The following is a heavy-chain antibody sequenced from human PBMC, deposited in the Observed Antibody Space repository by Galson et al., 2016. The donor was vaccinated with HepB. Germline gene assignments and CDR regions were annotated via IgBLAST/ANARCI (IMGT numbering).Heavy chain of an antibody. CDR3: ATSTGCRSGGGAFDI. D-gene: IGHD6-25*01. V-gene: IGHV1-2*04. CDR1: GDTFTGYY. Sequence: SVKVSCKASGDTFTGYYIHWVRQAPGQGLEWMAWLSANSGATNYAQKFQGWVTMTRDTSISTAYMELTSPTSDATAIYCFATSTGCRSGGGAFDIWRQWTMVTVSS. J-gene: IGHJ3*02. CDR2: LSANSGAT.